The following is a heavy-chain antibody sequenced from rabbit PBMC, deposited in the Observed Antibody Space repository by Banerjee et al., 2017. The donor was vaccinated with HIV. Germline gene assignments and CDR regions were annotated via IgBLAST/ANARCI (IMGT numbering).Heavy chain of an antibody. CDR1: GFSLSSYA. Sequence: QLVESGGGLVTLGGSLKLSCKASGFSLSSYAMSWVRQAPGKGLEWIGYIDPLFRSTYYATWVNGRFTISSHNAQNTLYLQLNSLTAADTATYFCARGYYSSGWGQFNLWGQGTLVTVS. D-gene: IGHD4-1*01. CDR2: IDPLFRST. J-gene: IGHJ4*01. V-gene: IGHV1S7*01. CDR3: ARGYYSSGWGQFNL.